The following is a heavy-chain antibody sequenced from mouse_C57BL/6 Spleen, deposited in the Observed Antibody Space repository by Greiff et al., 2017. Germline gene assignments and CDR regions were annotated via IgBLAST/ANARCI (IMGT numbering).Heavy chain of an antibody. CDR3: ARRAYYEGAMDY. CDR1: GYTFTSYW. D-gene: IGHD2-10*01. Sequence: QVQLQQSGAELVKPGASVKLSCKASGYTFTSYWMHWVKQRPGQGLEWIGMIHPNSGSTNYNEKFKSKATLTVDKSSSTAYMQLSSLTSEDSAVYYCARRAYYEGAMDYWGQGTSVTVSS. V-gene: IGHV1-64*01. J-gene: IGHJ4*01. CDR2: IHPNSGST.